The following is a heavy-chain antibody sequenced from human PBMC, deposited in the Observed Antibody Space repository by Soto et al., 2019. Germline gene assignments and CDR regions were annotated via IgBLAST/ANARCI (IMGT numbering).Heavy chain of an antibody. J-gene: IGHJ4*02. D-gene: IGHD6-19*01. CDR1: GYSFTSYW. V-gene: IGHV5-51*01. Sequence: GESLKISCKGSGYSFTSYWIGWVRQMPGKGLERMGIIYPGDSDSRYSPPFQGQVTISADKSITTTYLQWSSLKASDTAIYYCARLFDTSGWYDYWGQGTLVTVSS. CDR3: ARLFDTSGWYDY. CDR2: IYPGDSDS.